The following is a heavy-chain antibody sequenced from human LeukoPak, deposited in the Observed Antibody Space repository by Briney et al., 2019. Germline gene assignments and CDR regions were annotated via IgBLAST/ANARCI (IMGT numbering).Heavy chain of an antibody. V-gene: IGHV7-4-1*02. CDR1: GYTFTSYA. D-gene: IGHD4-17*01. CDR3: SSGLSVLRSNNTPVDY. Sequence: PQASVKVSCKASGYTFTSYAMNWVRQAPGQGLEWMGWINTNTGNPTYAQGFTGRFVFSLDTSVSTAYLQMSSLKTDDTAVYFCSSGLSVLRSNNTPVDYWGQGTLVTVSS. CDR2: INTNTGNP. J-gene: IGHJ4*02.